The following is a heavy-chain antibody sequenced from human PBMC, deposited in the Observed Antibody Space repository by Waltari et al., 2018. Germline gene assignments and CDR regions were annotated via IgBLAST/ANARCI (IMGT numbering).Heavy chain of an antibody. D-gene: IGHD1-26*01. J-gene: IGHJ6*02. Sequence: QVQLVQSGAEVKKPGSSVKVSCKASGGTFSSYAISWVRQAPGQGFDWVGGIIPIFGTAIYAHNFQCSVTISADESTSTAYMELSSLRYEDTAVYDCARSKGVGAADLGMDVWGQGTTVTVSS. CDR2: IIPIFGTA. V-gene: IGHV1-69*12. CDR1: GGTFSSYA. CDR3: ARSKGVGAADLGMDV.